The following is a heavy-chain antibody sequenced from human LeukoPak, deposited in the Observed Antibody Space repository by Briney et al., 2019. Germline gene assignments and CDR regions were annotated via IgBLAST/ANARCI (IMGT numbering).Heavy chain of an antibody. J-gene: IGHJ6*03. V-gene: IGHV3-23*01. CDR1: GFTFSSYA. CDR3: AKPGHVDYDYVWGPYYYYYYYMDV. CDR2: ISGSGGST. D-gene: IGHD3-16*01. Sequence: GGSLRLSCAASGFTFSSYAMSWVRQAPGKGLEWVLAISGSGGSTYYADSVKGRFTISRANSKNTLYLQMNSLRAEDTAVYYCAKPGHVDYDYVWGPYYYYYYYMDVWGKGTTITVSS.